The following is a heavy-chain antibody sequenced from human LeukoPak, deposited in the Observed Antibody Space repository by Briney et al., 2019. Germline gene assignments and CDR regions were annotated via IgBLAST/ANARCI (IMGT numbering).Heavy chain of an antibody. J-gene: IGHJ3*01. V-gene: IGHV3-30*04. Sequence: GGSLRLSCAASGFTFSSYAMHWVRQAPGTGLQWVAFMSYDGSKEDYAHPVKGRFPISRDNSKNTLYLEIDSLNGGEPACHYFAREWYYYGSESHQADAFEVWGHGTMVTVSS. CDR2: MSYDGSKE. D-gene: IGHD3-10*01. CDR1: GFTFSSYA. CDR3: AREWYYYGSESHQADAFEV.